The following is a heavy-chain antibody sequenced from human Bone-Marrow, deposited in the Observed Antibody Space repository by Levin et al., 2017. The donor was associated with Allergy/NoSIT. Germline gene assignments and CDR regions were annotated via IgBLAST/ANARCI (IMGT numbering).Heavy chain of an antibody. J-gene: IGHJ6*02. Sequence: GESLKISCAASGFTFSSYWMHWVRQVPGRGLVWVSRINSEGRTETYADSVKGRFTISRDNARNTLFLQMNNLRAEDTAVYYCARDLAYCGADCYYYYGMDVWGQGTTVTVSS. V-gene: IGHV3-74*01. CDR1: GFTFSSYW. D-gene: IGHD2-21*02. CDR3: ARDLAYCGADCYYYYGMDV. CDR2: INSEGRTE.